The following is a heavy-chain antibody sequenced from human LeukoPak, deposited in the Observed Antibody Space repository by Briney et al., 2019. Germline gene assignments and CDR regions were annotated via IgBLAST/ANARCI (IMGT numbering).Heavy chain of an antibody. CDR2: IYYSGST. CDR1: GYSISSGYY. V-gene: IGHV4-61*01. Sequence: KSSETLSLTCTVSGYSISSGYYWSWIRQPPGKGLEWIGYIYYSGSTNYNPSLKSRVTISVDTSKNQFSLKLSSVTAADTAVYYCARLMGATTGDYWGQGTLVTVSS. J-gene: IGHJ4*02. CDR3: ARLMGATTGDY. D-gene: IGHD1-26*01.